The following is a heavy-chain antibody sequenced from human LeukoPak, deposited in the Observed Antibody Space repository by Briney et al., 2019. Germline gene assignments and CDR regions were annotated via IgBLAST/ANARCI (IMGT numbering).Heavy chain of an antibody. Sequence: PGGSLRLSCADSGFTLREYAMNTGPQAPGRGLEWVSYINSGGYNMYYADSVKGRFTVSRDNARNSLYLQMNSLRAGDSAVYYCTTDYYYSCGTNFDCWGQGSLVTVSS. CDR3: TTDYYYSCGTNFDC. D-gene: IGHD3-22*01. V-gene: IGHV3-48*03. CDR2: INSGGYNM. CDR1: GFTLREYA. J-gene: IGHJ4*02.